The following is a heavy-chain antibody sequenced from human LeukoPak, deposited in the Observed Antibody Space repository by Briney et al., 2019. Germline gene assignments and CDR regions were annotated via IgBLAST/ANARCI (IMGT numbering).Heavy chain of an antibody. D-gene: IGHD6-19*01. CDR2: IYYSGST. J-gene: IGHJ4*02. Sequence: SETLSLTCTVSGGSIRSSSYYWGWIRQPPGKGLEWIGYIYYSGSTNYNPSLKSRVTISVDTSKNQFSLKLSSVTAADTAVYYCARGQWLTWVPFDYWGQGTLVTVSS. CDR3: ARGQWLTWVPFDY. CDR1: GGSIRSSSYY. V-gene: IGHV4-61*05.